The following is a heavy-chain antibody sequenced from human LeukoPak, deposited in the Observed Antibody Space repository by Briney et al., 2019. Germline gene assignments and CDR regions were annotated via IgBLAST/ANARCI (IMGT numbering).Heavy chain of an antibody. D-gene: IGHD3-3*01. V-gene: IGHV4-34*01. J-gene: IGHJ4*02. CDR3: ARAHGYYDFWSGYFDY. Sequence: SETLSLTCAVYGGSFSGYYWSWVRQPPGKGLEWIGEINHSGSTNYNPSLKSRVTISVDTSKNQFSLKLSSVTAADTAVYYCARAHGYYDFWSGYFDYWGQGSLVTVSS. CDR1: GGSFSGYY. CDR2: INHSGST.